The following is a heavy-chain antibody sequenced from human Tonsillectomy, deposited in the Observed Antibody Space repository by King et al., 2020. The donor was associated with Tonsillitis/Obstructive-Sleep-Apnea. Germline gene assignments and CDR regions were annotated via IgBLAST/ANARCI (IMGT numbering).Heavy chain of an antibody. J-gene: IGHJ4*02. CDR3: ARDRPPWGAEAGEGLDY. CDR2: IWYDGDNK. D-gene: IGHD6-13*01. CDR1: GFVFSNYI. V-gene: IGHV3-33*01. Sequence: VQLVESGGGVVQPGRSLRLSCAASGFVFSNYIMHWVRQAPGKGLEWVATIWYDGDNKYYADSVKGRLSISRDNSKNTVYLQMNSVGAEDTAVYYCARDRPPWGAEAGEGLDYWGQGTLVTVSS.